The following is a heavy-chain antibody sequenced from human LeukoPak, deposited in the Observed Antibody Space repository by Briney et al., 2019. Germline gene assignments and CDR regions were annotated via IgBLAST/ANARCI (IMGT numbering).Heavy chain of an antibody. CDR3: ARDTGIAGGY. J-gene: IGHJ4*02. D-gene: IGHD6-13*01. V-gene: IGHV4-39*07. CDR2: IYYSGST. Sequence: SETLSLTCTVSGGSISSSSYYWGWIRQPPGKGLEWIGSIYYSGSTYYNPSHKSRVTISVDTSKNQFSLKLSSVTAADTAVYYCARDTGIAGGYWGQGTLVTVSS. CDR1: GGSISSSSYY.